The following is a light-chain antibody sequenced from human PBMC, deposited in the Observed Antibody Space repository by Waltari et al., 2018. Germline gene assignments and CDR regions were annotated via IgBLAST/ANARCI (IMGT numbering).Light chain of an antibody. CDR1: SSDVGAYNF. CDR2: DVS. CDR3: SSYAGSNNV. Sequence: QSALTQPPSASGSPGQSVTISCTGTSSDVGAYNFVSWYQQHPGKAPKLMIYDVSKRPSWVPDRFSGSKSGNTASLTVSGLQAGDEADYYCSSYAGSNNVFGTGTKVTVL. V-gene: IGLV2-8*01. J-gene: IGLJ1*01.